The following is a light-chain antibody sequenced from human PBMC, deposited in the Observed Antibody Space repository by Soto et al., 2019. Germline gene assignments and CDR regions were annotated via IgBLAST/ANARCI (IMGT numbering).Light chain of an antibody. Sequence: SSELTQPPSVSVAPGKTARITCGGNNIGSKSVHWYQQKPGKAPVLVIYYDSDRPSGIPERFSGSNSGNTATLTISRVEAGDEADYYCQVWDSSSDHPVFGTGTKLTVL. CDR3: QVWDSSSDHPV. CDR2: YDS. J-gene: IGLJ1*01. CDR1: NIGSKS. V-gene: IGLV3-21*04.